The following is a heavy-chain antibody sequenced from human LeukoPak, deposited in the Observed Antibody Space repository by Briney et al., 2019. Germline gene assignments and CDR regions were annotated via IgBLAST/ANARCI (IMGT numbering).Heavy chain of an antibody. Sequence: SETLSLTCTVSGGSISSSSYYWGWIRQPPGKGLEWIGSIYYSGSTYYNPSLKSRVTISVDTSKNQFSLKLSSVTAADTAVYYCARTEYYYFDNWGQGTLVTVSS. J-gene: IGHJ4*02. D-gene: IGHD2/OR15-2a*01. CDR3: ARTEYYYFDN. V-gene: IGHV4-39*01. CDR1: GGSISSSSYY. CDR2: IYYSGST.